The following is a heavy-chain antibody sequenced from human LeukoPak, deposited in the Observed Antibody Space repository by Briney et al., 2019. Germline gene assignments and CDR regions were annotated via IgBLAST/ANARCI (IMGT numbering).Heavy chain of an antibody. J-gene: IGHJ4*02. V-gene: IGHV3-53*01. CDR1: EFTVSRNY. D-gene: IGHD5-24*01. Sequence: RSGGSLRLSCTASEFTVSRNYMLWVRQAPGKGLEWVSLIFSNGDTHYADSVKGRFTISRDTAKNTVSLQMNSLRVEDKAIFYCTRDQMNYWGQGTLVSVSS. CDR2: IFSNGDT. CDR3: TRDQMNY.